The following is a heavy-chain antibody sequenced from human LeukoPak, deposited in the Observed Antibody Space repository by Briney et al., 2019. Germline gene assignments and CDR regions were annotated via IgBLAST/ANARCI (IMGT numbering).Heavy chain of an antibody. CDR2: IYSSGTA. CDR3: ARGTDMTSVAAYYSFTH. Sequence: SETLSLTCTVSVGSIRGYYWTWIRQPAGKGLEWIGRIYSSGTAYYNPSLESRVTISLDTSRNQFSLRMISMTAADTAVYYCARGTDMTSVAAYYSFTHWGQGILVSVSS. J-gene: IGHJ4*02. V-gene: IGHV4-4*07. CDR1: VGSIRGYY. D-gene: IGHD4-11*01.